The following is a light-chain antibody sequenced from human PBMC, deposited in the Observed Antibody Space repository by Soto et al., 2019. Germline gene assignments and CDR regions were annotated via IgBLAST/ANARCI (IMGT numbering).Light chain of an antibody. J-gene: IGLJ2*01. V-gene: IGLV2-8*01. CDR3: SSYAGSNNGDVV. CDR2: EVS. CDR1: SSDVGGYNY. Sequence: QSALTQPPSASGSPGQSVTISCTGTSSDVGGYNYVSWYQQHPGKAPKLMIYEVSKRPSGVPDRFSGSKSGSTASLTVSGLQAEDEVDYYCSSYAGSNNGDVVFGGGTKLTVL.